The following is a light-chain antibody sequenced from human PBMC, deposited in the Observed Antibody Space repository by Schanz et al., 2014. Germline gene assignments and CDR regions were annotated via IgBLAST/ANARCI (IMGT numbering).Light chain of an antibody. CDR1: SSNIGSGYD. V-gene: IGLV1-40*01. CDR3: SSYADSRNLV. J-gene: IGLJ2*01. Sequence: QSVLTQPPSMSGAPGQRVTISCTGNSSNIGSGYDVHWYQCLPGTAPKLLIYDNNNRPSGVPDRFSGSKSGNTASLTVSGLQAEDEAVYYCSSYADSRNLVFGGGTKLTVL. CDR2: DNN.